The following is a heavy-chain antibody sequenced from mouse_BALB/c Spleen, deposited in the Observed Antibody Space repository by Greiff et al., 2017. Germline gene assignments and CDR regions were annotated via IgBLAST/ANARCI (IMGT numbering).Heavy chain of an antibody. CDR1: GFTFSSFG. D-gene: IGHD2-2*01. Sequence: EVQLVESGGGLVQPGGSRKLSCAASGFTFSSFGMHWVRQAPEKGLEWVAYISSGSSTIYYADTVKGRFTISRDNPKNTLFLQMTSLRSEDTAMYYCEREIYYGYDVPAWFAYWGQGTLVTVSA. V-gene: IGHV5-17*02. J-gene: IGHJ3*01. CDR3: EREIYYGYDVPAWFAY. CDR2: ISSGSSTI.